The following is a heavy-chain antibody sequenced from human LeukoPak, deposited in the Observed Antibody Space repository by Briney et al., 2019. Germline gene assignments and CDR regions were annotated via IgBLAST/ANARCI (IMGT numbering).Heavy chain of an antibody. J-gene: IGHJ2*01. Sequence: PGRSLRLSCAASGFTFDDYAMHWVRQAPGKGLEWVSGISWNSGSIGYADSVKGRFTISRDNAKNSLHLQMNILRAEDTAFYYCAKDAGRGVIINWYFDLWGRGTLVTVSS. CDR3: AKDAGRGVIINWYFDL. CDR1: GFTFDDYA. D-gene: IGHD3-10*01. CDR2: ISWNSGSI. V-gene: IGHV3-9*01.